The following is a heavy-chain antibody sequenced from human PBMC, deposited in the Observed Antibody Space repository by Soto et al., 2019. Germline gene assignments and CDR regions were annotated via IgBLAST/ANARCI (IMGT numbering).Heavy chain of an antibody. CDR2: IYHSGST. CDR1: GGSISSSNW. CDR3: AMPNSSSWYGLVDY. Sequence: PSETLSLTCAVSGGSISSSNWWSWVRQPPGKGLEWIGEIYHSGSTNYNPSLKSRVTISVDKSKNQFSLKLSSVTAADTAVYYCAMPNSSSWYGLVDYWGQGTLVTVSS. D-gene: IGHD6-13*01. V-gene: IGHV4-4*02. J-gene: IGHJ4*02.